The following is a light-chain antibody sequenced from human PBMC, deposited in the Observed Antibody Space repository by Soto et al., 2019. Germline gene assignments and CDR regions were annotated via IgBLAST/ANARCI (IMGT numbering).Light chain of an antibody. V-gene: IGLV4-60*03. Sequence: QLVLTQSSSASASLGSSVKLTCTLSRGHSAYTIAWHQQRPGKAPRYLMKVEGSGSFNKGSGVPDRFSGSTFGADRYLTISNLQSEDEADYYCETWDKTIRVFGGGTKLTVL. CDR3: ETWDKTIRV. J-gene: IGLJ3*02. CDR2: VEGSGSF. CDR1: RGHSAYT.